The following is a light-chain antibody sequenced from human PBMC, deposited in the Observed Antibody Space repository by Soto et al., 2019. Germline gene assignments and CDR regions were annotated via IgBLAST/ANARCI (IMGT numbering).Light chain of an antibody. Sequence: IVFTQSPSTLSLSPLEIATLSCRASQSVSNNYLAWYQQKPGQAPRLLIYGASNRATGIPDRFSGSGSGTDFTLTISRLETEDFAVYYCQQYGSSGTFGQGTKVDIK. CDR2: GAS. CDR1: QSVSNNY. V-gene: IGKV3-20*01. J-gene: IGKJ1*01. CDR3: QQYGSSGT.